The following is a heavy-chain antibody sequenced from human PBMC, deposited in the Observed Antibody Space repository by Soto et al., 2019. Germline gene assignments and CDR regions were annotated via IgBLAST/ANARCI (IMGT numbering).Heavy chain of an antibody. CDR3: AIPGAGDFDY. CDR1: GASISNTDW. V-gene: IGHV4-4*02. D-gene: IGHD1-26*01. J-gene: IGHJ4*02. CDR2: IYHSGTT. Sequence: PSETLSLTCAVSGASISNTDWRSWVRQPPGKGLEWIGEIYHSGTTNCDPSLKSRVTISLDKSKSLFSLTLTSLTAADTAVYYCAIPGAGDFDYWGQGTLVTVSS.